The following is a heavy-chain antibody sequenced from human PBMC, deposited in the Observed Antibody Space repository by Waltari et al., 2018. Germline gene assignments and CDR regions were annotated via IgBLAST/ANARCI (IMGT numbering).Heavy chain of an antibody. D-gene: IGHD2-2*01. CDR2: IYTSGST. V-gene: IGHV4-4*07. Sequence: QVQLQESGPGLVKPSETLSLTCTVSGGSISSYYWSWIRQPAGKGLEWIGRIYTSGSTHYNPSLKSRVTMSVDTSKNQFSRKLSSVTAADTAVYYCARGSVPANYYYYYMDVWGKGTTVTISS. CDR1: GGSISSYY. J-gene: IGHJ6*03. CDR3: ARGSVPANYYYYYMDV.